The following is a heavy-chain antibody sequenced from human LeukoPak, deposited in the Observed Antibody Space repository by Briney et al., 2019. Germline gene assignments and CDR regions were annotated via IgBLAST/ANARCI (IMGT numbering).Heavy chain of an antibody. D-gene: IGHD2-2*01. Sequence: SQTLSLTCGISGDSVSSNSATWNWIRQSPSRGLEWLGRTYYRSKWYYNYAVSVKSRITINPDTSKNQFSLQLNSVTPEDTAVYYCARIGYCSSTSCYATENYYYYGMDVWGQGTTVTVSS. CDR2: TYYRSKWYY. CDR3: ARIGYCSSTSCYATENYYYYGMDV. V-gene: IGHV6-1*01. J-gene: IGHJ6*02. CDR1: GDSVSSNSAT.